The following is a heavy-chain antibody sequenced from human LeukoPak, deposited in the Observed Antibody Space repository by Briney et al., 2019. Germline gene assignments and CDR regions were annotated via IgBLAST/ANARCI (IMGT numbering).Heavy chain of an antibody. CDR3: ARDRLLYYYGSGSYPDAFDI. Sequence: SETLSPTCAVYGGSFSGYYWSWIRQPPGKGLEWIGEINHSGSTNYNPSLKSRVTISVDTSKNQFSLKLSSVAAADTAVYYCARDRLLYYYGSGSYPDAFDIWGQGTMVTVSS. V-gene: IGHV4-34*01. D-gene: IGHD3-10*01. J-gene: IGHJ3*02. CDR2: INHSGST. CDR1: GGSFSGYY.